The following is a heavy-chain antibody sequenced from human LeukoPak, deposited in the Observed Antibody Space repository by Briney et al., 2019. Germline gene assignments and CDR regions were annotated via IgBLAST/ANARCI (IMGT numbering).Heavy chain of an antibody. Sequence: GGSLRLSCAASGVTYWMSWVRQAPGKGLEYVSAISSNGGSTYYADSVKGRFTISRDNSKNTLYLQMSSLRAEDTAVYYCVKAVGAKGDYYYYYGMDVWGQGTTVTVSS. CDR3: VKAVGAKGDYYYYYGMDV. CDR1: GVTYW. J-gene: IGHJ6*02. CDR2: ISSNGGST. D-gene: IGHD1-26*01. V-gene: IGHV3-64D*09.